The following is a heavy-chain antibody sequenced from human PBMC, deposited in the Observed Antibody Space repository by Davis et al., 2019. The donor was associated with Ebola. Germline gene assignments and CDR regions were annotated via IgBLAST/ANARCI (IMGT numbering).Heavy chain of an antibody. CDR3: ARSVGYCISTSCSWFDP. J-gene: IGHJ5*02. CDR1: GFTFSDYF. Sequence: PGGSLRLSCAASGFTFSDYFMSWIRQAPGKGLEWVSYISSSGNTIYYADSVKGRFTISRDNSKNTLYLQMNSLRAEDTAVYYCARSVGYCISTSCSWFDPWGQGTLVTVSS. V-gene: IGHV3-11*04. CDR2: ISSSGNTI. D-gene: IGHD2-2*01.